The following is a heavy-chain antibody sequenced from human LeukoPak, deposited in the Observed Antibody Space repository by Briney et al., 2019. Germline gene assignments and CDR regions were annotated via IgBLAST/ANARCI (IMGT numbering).Heavy chain of an antibody. CDR3: ARDLTPLGYCSGGSCTDY. D-gene: IGHD2-15*01. Sequence: GASVKVSCKASGYTFTSYYMHWVRQAPGQGLEWMGIINPSGGSTSYAQKFQGRVTMTRDTSTSTVYMELSSLRSEDTAVYYCARDLTPLGYCSGGSCTDYWGQGTLVTVSS. CDR1: GYTFTSYY. CDR2: INPSGGST. J-gene: IGHJ4*02. V-gene: IGHV1-46*01.